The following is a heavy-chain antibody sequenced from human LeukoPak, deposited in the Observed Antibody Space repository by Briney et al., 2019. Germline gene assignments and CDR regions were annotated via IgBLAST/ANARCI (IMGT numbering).Heavy chain of an antibody. V-gene: IGHV3-30*02. D-gene: IGHD5-18*01. CDR1: GFTFSSYG. J-gene: IGHJ4*02. CDR2: IRYDGSNK. Sequence: GGSVRLSCGASGFTFSSYGMHWVRQAPGKGLEWVAFIRYDGSNKYYAHSVKGRFTISRDNSKNTLFLQMNSLRAEDTAVYYCAKDSHRGYSYGEHYYFDYWGQGTLVTVSS. CDR3: AKDSHRGYSYGEHYYFDY.